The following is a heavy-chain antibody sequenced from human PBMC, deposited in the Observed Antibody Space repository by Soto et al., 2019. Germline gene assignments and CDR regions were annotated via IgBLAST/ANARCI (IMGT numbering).Heavy chain of an antibody. CDR3: ARAPRIAARPGNY. CDR1: GFTFSSYA. J-gene: IGHJ4*02. V-gene: IGHV3-30-3*01. Sequence: QVQLVESGGGVVQPGRSLRLSCAASGFTFSSYAMHWVRQAPGTGLEWVAVISYDGSNKYYADSVKGRFTISRDNSKNTLYLQMNSLRSEDTAVYYCARAPRIAARPGNYWGQVTLVTVSS. CDR2: ISYDGSNK. D-gene: IGHD6-6*01.